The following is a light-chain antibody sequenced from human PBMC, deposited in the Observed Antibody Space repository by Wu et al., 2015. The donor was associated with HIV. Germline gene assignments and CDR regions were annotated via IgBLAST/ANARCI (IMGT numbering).Light chain of an antibody. Sequence: DIQMTQSPSSLSASVGDRVTITCRASQGISNSLAWYQQKPGKAPKLLLYGASRLESGVPSRFSGSGSGTDYTLTINSLQPEDFATYYCQQYYSTRFTFGPGTKVDIK. V-gene: IGKV1-NL1*01. CDR3: QQYYSTRFT. J-gene: IGKJ3*01. CDR1: QGISNS. CDR2: GAS.